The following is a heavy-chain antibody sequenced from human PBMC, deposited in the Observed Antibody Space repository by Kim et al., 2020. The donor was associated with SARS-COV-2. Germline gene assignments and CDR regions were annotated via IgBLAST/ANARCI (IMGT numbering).Heavy chain of an antibody. D-gene: IGHD3-10*01. J-gene: IGHJ4*02. V-gene: IGHV4-39*01. Sequence: SETLSLTCTVSGGSISSSSYYWGWIRQPPGKGLEWIGSIYYSGSTYYNPSLKSRVTISVDTSKNQFSLKLSSVTAADTAVYYCARLPYGSGSYHPTLIDYWGQGTLVTVSS. CDR1: GGSISSSSYY. CDR3: ARLPYGSGSYHPTLIDY. CDR2: IYYSGST.